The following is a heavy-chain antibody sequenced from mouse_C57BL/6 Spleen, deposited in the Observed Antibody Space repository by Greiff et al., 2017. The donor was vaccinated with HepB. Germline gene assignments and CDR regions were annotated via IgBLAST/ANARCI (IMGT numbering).Heavy chain of an antibody. CDR2: INPNYGTT. CDR3: ARGIYDGYSWFAY. D-gene: IGHD2-3*01. Sequence: EVKLMESGPELVKPGASVKISCKASGYSFTDYNMNWVKQSNGKSLEWIGVINPNYGTTSYNQKFKGKATLTVDQSSSTAYMQLNSLTSEDSAVYYCARGIYDGYSWFAYWGQGTLVTVSA. J-gene: IGHJ3*01. CDR1: GYSFTDYN. V-gene: IGHV1-39*01.